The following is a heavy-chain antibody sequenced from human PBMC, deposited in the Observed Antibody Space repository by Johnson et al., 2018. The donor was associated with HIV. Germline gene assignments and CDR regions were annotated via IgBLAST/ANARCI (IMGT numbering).Heavy chain of an antibody. V-gene: IGHV3-9*01. CDR3: AKDRAMRQWEWDALDS. D-gene: IGHD1-26*01. J-gene: IGHJ3*02. CDR1: GFTFDDYA. CDR2: IRWHSGRL. Sequence: QLVEPGGGLIKPGGSLRLSCAASGFTFDDYAMHWVRHAPGKGLEWVSGIRWHSGRLGYADSVKGRFSISRDNAKNSLYLQLNSLRAEDTALYYCAKDRAMRQWEWDALDSWGQGTMVTVSS.